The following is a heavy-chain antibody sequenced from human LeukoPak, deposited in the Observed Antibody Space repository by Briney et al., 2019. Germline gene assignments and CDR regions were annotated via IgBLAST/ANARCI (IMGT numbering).Heavy chain of an antibody. V-gene: IGHV4-61*02. CDR2: IYTSGST. J-gene: IGHJ3*02. CDR3: AREGAYYDILTGYLIGSAFDI. D-gene: IGHD3-9*01. Sequence: PSETLSLTCTVSGGSISSSTYYWGWIRQPAGKGLEWIGRIYTSGSTNYNPSLKSRVTISVDTSKNQFSLKLSSVTAADTAVYYCAREGAYYDILTGYLIGSAFDIWGQGTMVTVSS. CDR1: GGSISSSTYY.